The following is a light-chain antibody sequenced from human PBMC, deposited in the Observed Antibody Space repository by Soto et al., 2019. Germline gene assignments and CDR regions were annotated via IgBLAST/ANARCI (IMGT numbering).Light chain of an antibody. V-gene: IGKV3-15*01. CDR1: QIVGSK. CDR2: GAR. CDR3: QQYNKWPLT. Sequence: EIVMTQSPATLPVSPGERATLSCRATQIVGSKLAWYQQKPGQTPRLLIYGARTRVIGIAARFSGSGSGTEFTLTISSLQSEDSAVYYCQQYNKWPLTFGGGTKVEIK. J-gene: IGKJ4*01.